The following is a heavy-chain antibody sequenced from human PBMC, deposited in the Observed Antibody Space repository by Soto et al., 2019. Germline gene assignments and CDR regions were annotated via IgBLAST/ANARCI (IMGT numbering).Heavy chain of an antibody. V-gene: IGHV3-23*01. CDR2: ISGSGGST. D-gene: IGHD3-3*01. CDR3: ANDDLGVVPFSSRGPRGAFDI. CDR1: GFTFSSYA. J-gene: IGHJ3*02. Sequence: GGSLRLSCAASGFTFSSYAMSWVRQAPGKGLEWVSAISGSGGSTYYADSVKGRFTISRDNSKNTLYLQMNSLRAEDTAVYYCANDDLGVVPFSSRGPRGAFDIWGQGTMVTVSS.